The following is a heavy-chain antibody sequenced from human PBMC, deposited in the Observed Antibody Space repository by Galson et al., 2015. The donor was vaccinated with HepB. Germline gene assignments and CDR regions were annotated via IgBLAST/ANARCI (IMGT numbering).Heavy chain of an antibody. D-gene: IGHD2-2*03. CDR1: GYTFTSYT. Sequence: SVKVSCKASGYTFTSYTMNWVRQAPGQGLEWMGWINTNTGNPTYAQGFTGRFVFSLDTSVSTAYLQINSLRAEDTAVYYCARDHGYCSSTSCYQNAFDIWGQGTMVTVSS. CDR3: ARDHGYCSSTSCYQNAFDI. J-gene: IGHJ3*02. CDR2: INTNTGNP. V-gene: IGHV7-4-1*02.